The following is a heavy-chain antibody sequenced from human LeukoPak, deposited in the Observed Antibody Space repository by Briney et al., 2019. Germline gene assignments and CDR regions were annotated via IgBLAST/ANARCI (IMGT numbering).Heavy chain of an antibody. Sequence: SETLSLTCAVSGGSISSSNWWSWVRQPPGKGLEWIGEIYHSGSTNYNPSLKSRVTISVDKSKNQFSLKLSSVTAAGTAVYYCARNEYYDSSGYYIPDYWGQGTLVTVSS. D-gene: IGHD3-22*01. J-gene: IGHJ4*02. V-gene: IGHV4-4*02. CDR1: GGSISSSNW. CDR3: ARNEYYDSSGYYIPDY. CDR2: IYHSGST.